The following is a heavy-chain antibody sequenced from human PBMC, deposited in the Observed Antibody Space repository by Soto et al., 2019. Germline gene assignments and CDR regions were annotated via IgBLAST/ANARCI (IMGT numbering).Heavy chain of an antibody. CDR3: ARDDTTGLFDF. CDR2: ISHTGRT. D-gene: IGHD4-17*01. V-gene: IGHV4-59*01. J-gene: IGHJ4*02. Sequence: ETLSLTCSVSPGSMRTYYWTWIRQSPGKGLEWIGQISHTGRTKYNPSLESRVTISVDTSRKQFSLKLSSVTAADTALYYCARDDTTGLFDFWGQGTLVTVSS. CDR1: PGSMRTYY.